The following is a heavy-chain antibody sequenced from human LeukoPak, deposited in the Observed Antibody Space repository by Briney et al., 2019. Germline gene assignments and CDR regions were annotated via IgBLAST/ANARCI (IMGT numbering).Heavy chain of an antibody. Sequence: SETLSLTCAVSGGSLSSYYWSWIRQSAGKGLEWIGRIYTIGSTNYNPSLKNRVPMSFDTSKNQFSLKLSSVTAADTAVYYCARVTEWNDAFDIWGQGTMVTVSS. J-gene: IGHJ3*02. D-gene: IGHD3-3*01. CDR3: ARVTEWNDAFDI. CDR2: IYTIGST. CDR1: GGSLSSYY. V-gene: IGHV4-4*07.